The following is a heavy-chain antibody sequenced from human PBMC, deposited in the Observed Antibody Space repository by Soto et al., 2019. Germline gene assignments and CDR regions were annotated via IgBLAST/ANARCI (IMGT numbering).Heavy chain of an antibody. Sequence: GGSLRLSCAASGFTFSDYYMSWIRQAPGKGLEWVSYISSSSSYTNYADSVKGRFTISRDNAKNSLYLQMNSLRAEDTAVYYCARGPTVTTFDYWGQGTLVTVSS. V-gene: IGHV3-11*05. CDR1: GFTFSDYY. CDR2: ISSSSSYT. D-gene: IGHD4-17*01. CDR3: ARGPTVTTFDY. J-gene: IGHJ4*02.